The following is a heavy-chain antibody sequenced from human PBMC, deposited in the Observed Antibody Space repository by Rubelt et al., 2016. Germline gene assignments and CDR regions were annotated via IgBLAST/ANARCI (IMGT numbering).Heavy chain of an antibody. J-gene: IGHJ4*02. Sequence: QVQLVQSGAEVKTPGASVKISCKASGYTFTNYAIHWVRQAPGQRLEWMGWINAGNGNTKYSQSFQGRVTITGDTSASTGYIELRTLSSKDTAVYYCVRDGRVLEYYFYFWGQGTLVTVSS. CDR2: INAGNGNT. D-gene: IGHD3-3*01. V-gene: IGHV1-3*01. CDR1: GYTFTNYA. CDR3: VRDGRVLEYYFYF.